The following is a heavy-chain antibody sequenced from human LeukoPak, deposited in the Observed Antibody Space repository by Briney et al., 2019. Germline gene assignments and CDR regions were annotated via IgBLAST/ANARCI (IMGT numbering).Heavy chain of an antibody. CDR2: IRYDGSNK. CDR1: GFTFSSYG. D-gene: IGHD6-19*01. V-gene: IGHV3-30*02. CDR3: AKSVAGPPYYYYYYMDV. Sequence: GGSLRLSCAASGFTFSSYGMHWVRQAPGKGLEWVAFIRYDGSNKYYADSVKGRFTISRDNSKNTLYLQMNGLRAEDTAVYYCAKSVAGPPYYYYYYMDVWGKGTTVTVSS. J-gene: IGHJ6*03.